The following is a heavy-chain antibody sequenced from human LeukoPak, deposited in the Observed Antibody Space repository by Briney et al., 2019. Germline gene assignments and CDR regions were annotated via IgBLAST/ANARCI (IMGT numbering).Heavy chain of an antibody. CDR2: INPNSGGT. D-gene: IGHD6-6*01. J-gene: IGHJ4*02. CDR3: ARRGRGSSWSETGY. V-gene: IGHV1-2*02. Sequence: ASVKVSCKASGYTFTGYYMHWVRQAPGQGLEWMGWINPNSGGTNYAQKFEGRVTMTRDTYISTAYMELSRLRSDETAVYYCARRGRGSSWSETGYWRQGTLVTVSS. CDR1: GYTFTGYY.